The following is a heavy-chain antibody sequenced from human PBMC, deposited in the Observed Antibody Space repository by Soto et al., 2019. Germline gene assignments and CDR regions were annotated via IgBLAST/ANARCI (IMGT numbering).Heavy chain of an antibody. V-gene: IGHV3-23*01. CDR3: AKGRAITVFGVITPIDS. CDR2: ISGNSGTT. CDR1: GFNFSNYA. J-gene: IGHJ4*02. Sequence: EVQLLESGGDFKQPGGSLRLSCEGSGFNFSNYALNWVRQAPGKRLEWVSVISGNSGTTYYAASVKGRFTISRDNSKKTLYLQMTSLRADDTAVYFCAKGRAITVFGVITPIDSWGQGTLVTVSS. D-gene: IGHD3-3*01.